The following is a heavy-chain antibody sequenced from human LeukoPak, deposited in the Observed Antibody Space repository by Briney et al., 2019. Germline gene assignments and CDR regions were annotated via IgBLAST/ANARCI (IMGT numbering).Heavy chain of an antibody. J-gene: IGHJ5*02. D-gene: IGHD3-22*01. CDR3: ARHVGSGDGSGYYFPWFDP. V-gene: IGHV5-51*01. CDR1: GYSFTSYW. CDR2: IYPGDSDT. Sequence: GESLKISCKGSGYSFTSYWIGWVRQMPGKGLEWMGIIYPGDSDTRYSPSFQGQVTISADKSISTAYLQWSSLKASDTAMYYCARHVGSGDGSGYYFPWFDPWGQGTLVTVSS.